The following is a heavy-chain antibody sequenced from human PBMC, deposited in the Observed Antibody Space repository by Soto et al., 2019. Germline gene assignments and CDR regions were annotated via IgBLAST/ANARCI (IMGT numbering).Heavy chain of an antibody. CDR3: ARENPPSLFDY. Sequence: PSETLSLTCTVSGGSISSYYWSWIRQPPGKGLEWIGYIYYSGSTNYNPSLKSRVTISVDTSKNQFSLKLSSVTAADTAVYYCARENPPSLFDYWGQGTLVTVSS. V-gene: IGHV4-59*01. CDR2: IYYSGST. CDR1: GGSISSYY. D-gene: IGHD2-2*01. J-gene: IGHJ4*02.